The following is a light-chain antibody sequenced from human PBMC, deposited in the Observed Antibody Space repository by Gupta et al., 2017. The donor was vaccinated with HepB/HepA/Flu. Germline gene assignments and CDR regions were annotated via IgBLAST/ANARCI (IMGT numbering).Light chain of an antibody. CDR1: QSVSSY. Sequence: EIVLTQSPATLSLSPGERATLSCRASQSVSSYLAWYQQKPGQAPRLLIYDASNRATGIKARFSGSGDGTDFTLTISSREPEDFAVYYCQQRNNGHPMCTFGQGTKVEIK. CDR3: QQRNNGHPMCT. CDR2: DAS. V-gene: IGKV3-11*01. J-gene: IGKJ2*02.